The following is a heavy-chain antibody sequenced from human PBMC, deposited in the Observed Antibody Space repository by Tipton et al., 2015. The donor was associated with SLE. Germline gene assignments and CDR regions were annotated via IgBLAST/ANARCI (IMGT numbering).Heavy chain of an antibody. Sequence: LRLSCAVNGGSFSPYYWSWVRQPPGKGLEWIGEIYHTGSSNYNPSLKSRVTISVDTSKNQFSLKLSSVTAADTAVYYCARAPGLERSYYYYYYMDVWDKGTTVTVSS. D-gene: IGHD1-1*01. CDR3: ARAPGLERSYYYYYYMDV. J-gene: IGHJ6*03. V-gene: IGHV4-34*01. CDR2: IYHTGSS. CDR1: GGSFSPYY.